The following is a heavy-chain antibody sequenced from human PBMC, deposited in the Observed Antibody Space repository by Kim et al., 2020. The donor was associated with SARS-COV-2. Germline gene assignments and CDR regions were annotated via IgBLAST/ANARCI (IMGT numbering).Heavy chain of an antibody. D-gene: IGHD2-21*02. V-gene: IGHV3-72*01. J-gene: IGHJ6*01. Sequence: VGSLRLSCAASGFTFSDHYMDWVRQAQGKGLEWVGRSRNKVNSYSTEYAASVKGRFIISRDDSKNSLYLQMSSLQTEDTAVYYCTRVYTARGNYGMDVWG. CDR2: SRNKVNSYST. CDR3: TRVYTARGNYGMDV. CDR1: GFTFSDHY.